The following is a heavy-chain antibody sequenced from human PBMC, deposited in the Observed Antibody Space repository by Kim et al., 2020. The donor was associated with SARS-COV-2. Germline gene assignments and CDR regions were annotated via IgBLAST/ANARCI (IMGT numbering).Heavy chain of an antibody. V-gene: IGHV3-15*01. CDR1: GFTFSNAW. D-gene: IGHD3-10*01. Sequence: GGSLRLSCAASGFTFSNAWMSWVRQAPGKGLEWVGRIKSKTDGGTTDYAAPVKGRFTISRDDSKNTLYLQMNSLKTEDTAVYYCTTDYSLSGSGSYPRYNWFDPWGQGTLVTVSS. J-gene: IGHJ5*02. CDR3: TTDYSLSGSGSYPRYNWFDP. CDR2: IKSKTDGGTT.